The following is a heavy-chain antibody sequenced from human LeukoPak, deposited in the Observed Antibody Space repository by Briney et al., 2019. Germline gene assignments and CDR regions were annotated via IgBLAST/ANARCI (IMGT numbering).Heavy chain of an antibody. CDR2: ISYDGSNK. CDR3: ATSSSWGSQGAFDI. D-gene: IGHD6-6*01. V-gene: IGHV3-30*03. J-gene: IGHJ3*02. Sequence: PGGSLRLSCAASGFTFSSYGMHWVRQAPGKGLEWVAVISYDGSNKYYADSVKGRFTISRDNSKNTLYLQMNSLRAEDTAVYYCATSSSWGSQGAFDIWGQGTMVTVSS. CDR1: GFTFSSYG.